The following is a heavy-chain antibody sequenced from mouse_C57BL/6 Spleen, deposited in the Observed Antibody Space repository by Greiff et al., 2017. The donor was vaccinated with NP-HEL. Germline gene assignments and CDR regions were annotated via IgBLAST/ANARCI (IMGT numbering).Heavy chain of an antibody. CDR3: AREGTYYYGSGGNFDY. CDR1: GYAFSSSW. Sequence: VQLQQSGPELVKPGASVKISCKASGYAFSSSWMNWVKQRPGKGLEWIGRIYPGDGDTNYNGKFKGKATLTADKSSSTAYMQLSSLTSEDSAVYFCAREGTYYYGSGGNFDYWGQGTTLTVSS. D-gene: IGHD1-1*01. V-gene: IGHV1-82*01. J-gene: IGHJ2*01. CDR2: IYPGDGDT.